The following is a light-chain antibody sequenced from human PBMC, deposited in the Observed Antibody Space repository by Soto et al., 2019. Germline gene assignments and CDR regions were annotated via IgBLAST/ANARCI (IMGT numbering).Light chain of an antibody. CDR1: SSNIGAGYD. V-gene: IGLV1-40*01. Sequence: QSVLTQPPSVSGAPGQRVTIYCTGSSSNIGAGYDLHWYQQLPGTAPKLLIYGNINRPSGVPDRFSGSKSGTSASLAITGLQAEDEADYYCQSYDTSLHAVVFGGGTQLTVL. J-gene: IGLJ2*01. CDR2: GNI. CDR3: QSYDTSLHAVV.